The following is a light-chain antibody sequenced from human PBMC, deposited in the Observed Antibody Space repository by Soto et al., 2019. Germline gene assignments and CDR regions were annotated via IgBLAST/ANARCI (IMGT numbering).Light chain of an antibody. CDR1: SSNIGNNA. Sequence: QPVLTQPPSASGTPGQRVTISCSGSSSNIGNNAVNWYQQLTGMAPKLLIHSNNQRPSGVPDRFSGSESGTSAALAISGLQSEDEADYYCATWDDSLNGWVFGGGTKLTVL. V-gene: IGLV1-44*01. CDR2: SNN. J-gene: IGLJ3*02. CDR3: ATWDDSLNGWV.